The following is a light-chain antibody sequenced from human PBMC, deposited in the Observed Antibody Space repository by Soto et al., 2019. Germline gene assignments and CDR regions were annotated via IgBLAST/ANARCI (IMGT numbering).Light chain of an antibody. V-gene: IGLV1-40*01. Sequence: QSVLTQPPSGSGAPGQGVTLSCTGAASKIGAGYDVHWYQQLPGTAPKLLIYGNSNRPSGVPDRFSGSKSGTSASLAITGLQAEDEADYYCQSYDSSLSGSVFGGGTKLPS. CDR2: GNS. J-gene: IGLJ2*01. CDR1: ASKIGAGYD. CDR3: QSYDSSLSGSV.